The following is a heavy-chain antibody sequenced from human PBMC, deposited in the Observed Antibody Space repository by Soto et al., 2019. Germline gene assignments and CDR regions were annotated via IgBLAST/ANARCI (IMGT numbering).Heavy chain of an antibody. V-gene: IGHV3-53*01. CDR3: AKASHYDLRDGFDY. CDR1: GFTVSSNY. Sequence: PGGSLRLSCAASGFTVSSNYMNWVRQAPGKGLEWVSIIYSDGTTSYADSVKGRFTISRDNFKNTLHLQMNSLRAEDTAVYYCAKASHYDLRDGFDYCGQGTLVTVSS. D-gene: IGHD4-4*01. CDR2: IYSDGTT. J-gene: IGHJ4*02.